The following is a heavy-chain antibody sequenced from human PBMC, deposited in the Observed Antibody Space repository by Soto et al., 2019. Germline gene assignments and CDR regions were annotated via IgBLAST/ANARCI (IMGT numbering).Heavy chain of an antibody. CDR3: ARRHHSSGYCFDY. Sequence: SETLSLTCSVSGGSISSGYWTWIRQPPGTGLEWIGDINHSGSTNYNPSLKSRVTISVDTSKNQFSLKLSSVTAADTAVYSCARRHHSSGYCFDYWGQGTLVTVSS. CDR2: INHSGST. J-gene: IGHJ4*02. V-gene: IGHV4-59*12. CDR1: GGSISSGY. D-gene: IGHD3-22*01.